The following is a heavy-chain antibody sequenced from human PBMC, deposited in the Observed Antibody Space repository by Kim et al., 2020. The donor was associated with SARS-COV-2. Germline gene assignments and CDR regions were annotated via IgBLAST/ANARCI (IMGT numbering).Heavy chain of an antibody. CDR2: FDPEDGET. Sequence: ASVKVSCKVSGYTLTELSMHWVRQAPGKGLEWMGDFDPEDGETIYAQKFQGRVTMTEDTSTDTAYMELSSLRSEDTAVYYCATAPVVAAAGIIWFDPWGQGTLVTVSS. CDR3: ATAPVVAAAGIIWFDP. CDR1: GYTLTELS. J-gene: IGHJ5*02. V-gene: IGHV1-24*01. D-gene: IGHD6-13*01.